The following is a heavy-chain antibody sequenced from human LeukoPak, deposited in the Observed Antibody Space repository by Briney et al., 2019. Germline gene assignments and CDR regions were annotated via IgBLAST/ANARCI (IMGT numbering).Heavy chain of an antibody. Sequence: GGSLRLSCAASGLIFSDAWMGWVRQAPGKGLEWVGRIANKINSERKDYAAPVRGRFSISRDESENTMYLQRNGLQTEDTGVYYCTTEGPQMERSGFAFWGRGTPVTASS. CDR3: TTEGPQMERSGFAF. CDR2: IANKINSERK. CDR1: GLIFSDAW. J-gene: IGHJ4*02. V-gene: IGHV3-15*04. D-gene: IGHD3-10*01.